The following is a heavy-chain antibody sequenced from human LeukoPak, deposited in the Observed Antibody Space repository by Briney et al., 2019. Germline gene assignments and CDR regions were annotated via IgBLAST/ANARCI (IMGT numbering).Heavy chain of an antibody. Sequence: GGSLRLSCAASGFTFSSYGMHWVRQAPGKGLEWVAFIRYDGSNKYYADSVKGRFTISRDNSKNTLYLQMNSLRAEDTAVYYCAKDGYDILTGYYYYYYMDVWGKGTTVTISS. D-gene: IGHD3-9*01. V-gene: IGHV3-30*02. CDR1: GFTFSSYG. CDR2: IRYDGSNK. J-gene: IGHJ6*03. CDR3: AKDGYDILTGYYYYYYMDV.